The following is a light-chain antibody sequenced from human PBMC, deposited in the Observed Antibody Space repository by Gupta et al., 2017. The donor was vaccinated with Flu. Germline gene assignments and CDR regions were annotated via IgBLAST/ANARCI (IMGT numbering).Light chain of an antibody. CDR1: SSNVGGDA. V-gene: IGLV1-44*01. CDR3: AAWDDSLNGWV. Sequence: QSVLTQPPSASGPPGQRVTISCSGSSSNVGGDAVTWYQQLPGRAPKVLIHSNDQRPSEVPDRFSASKSGTSASLTISGLQSEDEADYYCAAWDDSLNGWVFGGGTKLTVL. J-gene: IGLJ3*02. CDR2: SND.